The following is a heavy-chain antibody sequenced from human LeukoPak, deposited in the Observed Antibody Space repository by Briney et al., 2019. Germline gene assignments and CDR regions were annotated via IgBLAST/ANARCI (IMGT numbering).Heavy chain of an antibody. Sequence: ASVKVSCKASGFTFTSSAMQWVRQARGQRLEWIGWIVVGSGNTNYAQKFQERVTITRDMSTSTAYMELSSLRSEDTAVYYCAADSRLLPTYCYYYYMDVWGKGTTVTVSS. V-gene: IGHV1-58*02. CDR3: AADSRLLPTYCYYYYMDV. CDR1: GFTFTSSA. D-gene: IGHD2-15*01. J-gene: IGHJ6*03. CDR2: IVVGSGNT.